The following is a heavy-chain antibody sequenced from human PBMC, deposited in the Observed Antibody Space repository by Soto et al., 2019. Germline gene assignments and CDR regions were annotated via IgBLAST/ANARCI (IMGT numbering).Heavy chain of an antibody. Sequence: SETLSLTCAVYGGSFSGYYWSWIRQPPGKGLEWIGEINHSGSTNYNPSLKSRVTISVDTSKNQFSLKLSSVTAADTAVYYCARGVRYFDWLPTTPYNWFDPWGQGTQVTVSS. CDR1: GGSFSGYY. CDR3: ARGVRYFDWLPTTPYNWFDP. CDR2: INHSGST. V-gene: IGHV4-34*01. D-gene: IGHD3-9*01. J-gene: IGHJ5*02.